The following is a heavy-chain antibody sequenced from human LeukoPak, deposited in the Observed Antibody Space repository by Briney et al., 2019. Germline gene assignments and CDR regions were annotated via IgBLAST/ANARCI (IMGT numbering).Heavy chain of an antibody. V-gene: IGHV1-2*04. D-gene: IGHD6-13*01. J-gene: IGHJ4*02. CDR3: ARSLYYSSSWYDY. CDR2: INPNSGGT. Sequence: ASVKVSCKASGYTFTRYYMHWVRQAPGQGLEWMGWINPNSGGTNYAQKFQGWVTMTRDTSISTAYMELSRLRSDDTAVYYCARSLYYSSSWYDYWGQGTRVSVSS. CDR1: GYTFTRYY.